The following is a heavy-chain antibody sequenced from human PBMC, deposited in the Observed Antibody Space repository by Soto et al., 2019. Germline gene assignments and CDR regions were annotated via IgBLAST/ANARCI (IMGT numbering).Heavy chain of an antibody. CDR1: GYTFTGYY. D-gene: IGHD3-16*01. CDR2: INPNSGGT. J-gene: IGHJ5*02. CDR3: ARAVVWGGWFDP. V-gene: IGHV1-2*02. Sequence: ASVKVSCKASGYTFTGYYMHWMRQAPGQGLEWMGWINPNSGGTNYAQKFQGRVTISVDTSKNQFSLKLSSVTAADTAVYYCARAVVWGGWFDPWGQGTLVTVSS.